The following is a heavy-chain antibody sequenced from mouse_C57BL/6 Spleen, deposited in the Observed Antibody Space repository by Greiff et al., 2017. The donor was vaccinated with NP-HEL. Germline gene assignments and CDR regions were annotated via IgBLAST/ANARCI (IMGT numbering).Heavy chain of an antibody. CDR3: ARGYYGSSYYWYFDV. J-gene: IGHJ1*03. CDR1: GFTFSSYA. D-gene: IGHD1-1*01. V-gene: IGHV5-4*03. CDR2: ISDGGSYT. Sequence: EVKLMESGGGLVKPGGSLKLSCAASGFTFSSYAMSWVRQTPEKRLEWVATISDGGSYTYYPDNVKGRFTISRDNAKNNLYLQMSHLKSEDTAMYYCARGYYGSSYYWYFDVWGTGTTVTVSS.